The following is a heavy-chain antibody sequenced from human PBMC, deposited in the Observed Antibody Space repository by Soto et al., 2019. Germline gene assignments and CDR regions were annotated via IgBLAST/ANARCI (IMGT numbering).Heavy chain of an antibody. J-gene: IGHJ4*02. Sequence: QVQLVQSGAEVKRPGASVKVSCRASGYIFNHYGINWVRQAPGQGLAWVGGIAPFNGTTNSLQTLQDRISMTIDTSARTAYLEVRSLTSADTGVYFCAREGGSSTYYTLELDYWGQGTLVTVSS. D-gene: IGHD2-2*01. CDR2: IAPFNGTT. V-gene: IGHV1-18*04. CDR3: AREGGSSTYYTLELDY. CDR1: GYIFNHYG.